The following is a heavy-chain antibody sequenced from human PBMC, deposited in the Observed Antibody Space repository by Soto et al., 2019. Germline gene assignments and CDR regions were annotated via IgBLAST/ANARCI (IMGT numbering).Heavy chain of an antibody. CDR2: IIPIFGTA. D-gene: IGHD2-21*02. Sequence: QVQLVQSGAEVKKPGSSVKVSCKASGGTFSSYAISWVRQAPGQGLEWMGVIIPIFGTANYAQKFQGRVTITADESTSTAYMELSSLRPEDTAVYYCAGVGGYCGGDCYSSDFDYWGQGTLVTVSS. CDR1: GGTFSSYA. CDR3: AGVGGYCGGDCYSSDFDY. J-gene: IGHJ4*02. V-gene: IGHV1-69*12.